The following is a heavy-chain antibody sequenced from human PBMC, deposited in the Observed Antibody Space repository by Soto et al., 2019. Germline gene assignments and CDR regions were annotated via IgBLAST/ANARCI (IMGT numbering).Heavy chain of an antibody. J-gene: IGHJ4*02. V-gene: IGHV3-23*01. CDR2: ISGSGGST. Sequence: GGSLRLSCAASGFTFSSYAMSWVRQAPGKGLEWVSAISGSGGSTYYADSVKGRFTISRDNSXXXXXXXXXXXXAEDXXXXXXXXXXXXXXXXYGSGSYYKGWSFDYWGQGTLVTVSS. D-gene: IGHD3-10*01. CDR1: GFTFSSYA. CDR3: XXXXXXXXXXYGSGSYYKGWSFDY.